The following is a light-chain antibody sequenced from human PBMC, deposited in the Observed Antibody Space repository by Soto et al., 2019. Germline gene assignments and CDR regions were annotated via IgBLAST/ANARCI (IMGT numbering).Light chain of an antibody. J-gene: IGLJ2*01. Sequence: SYELTQPPSVSVSPGQTARITCSGDALPKQYAYWYQQKPGQAPVMVIYKDSERPSGIPERFSGSSSGTTVTLTISGVQAEDEADYYCQSVDSSSIYVVFGGGTKLTVL. CDR2: KDS. CDR3: QSVDSSSIYVV. V-gene: IGLV3-25*03. CDR1: ALPKQY.